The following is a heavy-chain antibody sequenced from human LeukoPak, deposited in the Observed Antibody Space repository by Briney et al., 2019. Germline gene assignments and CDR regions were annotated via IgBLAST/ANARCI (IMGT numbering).Heavy chain of an antibody. J-gene: IGHJ4*02. V-gene: IGHV1-46*01. CDR2: INPSGGST. Sequence: ASVKVSCKASGYTFTSYYMHWVRQAPGQGLEWMGIINPSGGSTSYAQKFQGRVTMTRDTSTSTVYMELSSLRSEDTAVYYCARAALDTMIVVAFDYWGQGTLVTVSS. CDR3: ARAALDTMIVVAFDY. D-gene: IGHD3-22*01. CDR1: GYTFTSYY.